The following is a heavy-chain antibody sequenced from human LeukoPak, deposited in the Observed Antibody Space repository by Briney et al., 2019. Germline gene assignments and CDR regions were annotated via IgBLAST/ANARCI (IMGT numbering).Heavy chain of an antibody. D-gene: IGHD1-26*01. J-gene: IGHJ4*02. Sequence: ASVKVSCKASGYTFTNYAIHWVCQAPGQRLEWMGWINAGNGNTKYSQKFQGRVTLTRDTSASTAYMELSSLRSEDTAVYYCARGSNPIVGATGPDYWGQGTLVTVSS. CDR3: ARGSNPIVGATGPDY. CDR1: GYTFTNYA. V-gene: IGHV1-3*01. CDR2: INAGNGNT.